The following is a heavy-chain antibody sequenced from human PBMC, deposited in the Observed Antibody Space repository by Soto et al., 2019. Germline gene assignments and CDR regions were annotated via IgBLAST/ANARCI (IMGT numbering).Heavy chain of an antibody. CDR1: GFTFSNYA. CDR2: IGGSGGST. CDR3: ARPNLYCISTSCYDY. V-gene: IGHV3-23*01. Sequence: EVQLLESGGGLVQPGGSLRLSCAASGFTFSNYAMSWVRQAPGKGLEWVSVIGGSGGSTHYADSVKGRFTITRDNSKNTLQLEMNSRRADYTAVYYCARPNLYCISTSCYDYWGQGTLVTVSS. J-gene: IGHJ4*02. D-gene: IGHD2-2*01.